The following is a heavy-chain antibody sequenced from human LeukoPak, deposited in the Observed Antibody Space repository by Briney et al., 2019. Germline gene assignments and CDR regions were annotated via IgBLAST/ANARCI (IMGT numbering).Heavy chain of an antibody. Sequence: ASVKVSCKASGYTFTGYYMHWMRQAPGQGLEWMGRINPNSGGTNYAQKSQGRVTMTRDTSISTAYMELSRLRSDDTAVYYCARAQHIVVVTAILKLFDYWGQGTLVTVSS. CDR3: ARAQHIVVVTAILKLFDY. V-gene: IGHV1-2*06. D-gene: IGHD2-21*02. CDR1: GYTFTGYY. CDR2: INPNSGGT. J-gene: IGHJ4*02.